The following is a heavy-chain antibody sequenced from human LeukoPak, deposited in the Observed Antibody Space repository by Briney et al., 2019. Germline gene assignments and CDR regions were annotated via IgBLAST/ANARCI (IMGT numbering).Heavy chain of an antibody. V-gene: IGHV1-18*01. D-gene: IGHD3-22*01. CDR3: ARGRHYDSSGYDLHYYYYYGMDV. CDR2: ISAYNGNT. Sequence: RASVTVSCKASGYTFTSYGISWVRQAPGQGLEWMGWISAYNGNTNYAQKLQGRVTMTTDTSTSTAYMELRSLRSDDTAVYYCARGRHYDSSGYDLHYYYYYGMDVWGQGTTVTVSS. J-gene: IGHJ6*02. CDR1: GYTFTSYG.